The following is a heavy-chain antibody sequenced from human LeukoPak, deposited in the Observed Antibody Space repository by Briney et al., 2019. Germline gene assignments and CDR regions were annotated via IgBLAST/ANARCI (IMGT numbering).Heavy chain of an antibody. V-gene: IGHV3-7*01. CDR3: ARDGYCSSTSCSYYYYYGMDV. CDR2: IKQDGSEK. CDR1: GLTFSSYW. Sequence: PGGSLRLSCAASGLTFSSYWMSWVRQAPGKGLEWVANIKQDGSEKYYVDSVKGRFTISRDNAKNSLYLQMNSLRAEDTAVYYCARDGYCSSTSCSYYYYYGMDVWGQGTTVTVSS. J-gene: IGHJ6*02. D-gene: IGHD2-2*03.